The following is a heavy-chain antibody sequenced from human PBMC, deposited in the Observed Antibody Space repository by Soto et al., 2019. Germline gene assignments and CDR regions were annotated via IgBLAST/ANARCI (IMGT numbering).Heavy chain of an antibody. Sequence: SETLSLTCTVSGGSISSYYWSWIRQPPGKGLEWIGYIYYSGSTNYNPSLKSRVTISVDTSKNQFSLKLSSVTAADTAVYYCARGEISSNVLRYFDWPRAFDYWGQGTLVTVSS. D-gene: IGHD3-9*01. CDR3: ARGEISSNVLRYFDWPRAFDY. CDR1: GGSISSYY. J-gene: IGHJ4*02. CDR2: IYYSGST. V-gene: IGHV4-59*01.